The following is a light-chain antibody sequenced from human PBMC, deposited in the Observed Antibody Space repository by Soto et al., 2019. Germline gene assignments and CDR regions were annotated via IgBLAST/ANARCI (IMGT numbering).Light chain of an antibody. V-gene: IGLV2-23*02. CDR3: CSYAGSSTYV. CDR2: NVY. J-gene: IGLJ1*01. Sequence: QSVLTQPASDSGAAGQSIAISCTGTSSDVGAYNFVSWHQQHPGKAPKLIIYNVYDRPSGISYRFSGSKSGNTASLTISGLQAEDEADYYCCSYAGSSTYVFGTGTKVTVL. CDR1: SSDVGAYNF.